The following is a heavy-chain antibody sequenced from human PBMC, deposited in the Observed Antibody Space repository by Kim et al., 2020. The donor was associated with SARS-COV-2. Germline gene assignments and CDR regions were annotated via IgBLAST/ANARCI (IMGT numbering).Heavy chain of an antibody. J-gene: IGHJ1*01. CDR1: GFTFSSYG. CDR3: ARDPNYYDSSGYLV. CDR2: ISYDGSNK. D-gene: IGHD3-22*01. Sequence: GGSLRLSCAASGFTFSSYGMHWVRQAPGKGLEWVAVISYDGSNKYYADSVKGRFTISRDNSKNTLYLQMNSLRAEDTAVYYGARDPNYYDSSGYLVWGQG. V-gene: IGHV3-33*05.